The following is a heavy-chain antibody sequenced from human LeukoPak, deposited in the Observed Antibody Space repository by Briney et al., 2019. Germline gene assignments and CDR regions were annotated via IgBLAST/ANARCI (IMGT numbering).Heavy chain of an antibody. V-gene: IGHV3-30*02. Sequence: GGSLRLSCAASRFTFSSYGMHWVREAPGKGLERVAYIQYDGSNEQYADSVKGRFSISRDSSKNILYLQMNSLRAEDTAVYYCAKDRCSNGVGCYYYYMDVWGKGTTVTISS. CDR2: IQYDGSNE. J-gene: IGHJ6*03. D-gene: IGHD2-8*01. CDR3: AKDRCSNGVGCYYYYMDV. CDR1: RFTFSSYG.